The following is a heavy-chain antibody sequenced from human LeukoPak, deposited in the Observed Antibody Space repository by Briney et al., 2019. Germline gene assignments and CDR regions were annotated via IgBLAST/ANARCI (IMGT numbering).Heavy chain of an antibody. Sequence: GGSLRLSCAASGFTFSSYAMSWVRQAPGKGLEWVSAISGSGGSTYYADSVKGRFTISRDNSKNTLYLQMNSLRAEDTAVYYWAKYVVYSYGHQYYYYYGMDVWGQGTTVTVSS. D-gene: IGHD5-18*01. V-gene: IGHV3-23*01. CDR2: ISGSGGST. J-gene: IGHJ6*02. CDR3: AKYVVYSYGHQYYYYYGMDV. CDR1: GFTFSSYA.